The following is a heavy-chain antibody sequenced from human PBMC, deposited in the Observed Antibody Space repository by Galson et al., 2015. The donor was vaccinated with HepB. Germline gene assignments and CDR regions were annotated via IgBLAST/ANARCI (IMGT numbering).Heavy chain of an antibody. J-gene: IGHJ5*02. CDR1: GGSITGSTYH. D-gene: IGHD2-2*01. CDR3: VRLSSTTSSTLCWVAA. CDR2: IYYSGST. V-gene: IGHV4-39*01. Sequence: SETLSLTCIVSGGSITGSTYHWGWIRQPPGKGLEWIGTIYYSGSTLYNPSLKSRVTISVDTSKNQVSLNLSSVTAADTAVFYCVRLSSTTSSTLCWVAAWGQGTLVTVSS.